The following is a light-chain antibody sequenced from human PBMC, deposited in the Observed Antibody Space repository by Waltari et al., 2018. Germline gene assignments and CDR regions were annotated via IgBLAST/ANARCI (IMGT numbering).Light chain of an antibody. CDR1: YRDVGGYNY. V-gene: IGLV2-14*03. J-gene: IGLJ2*01. CDR2: DVS. Sequence: QSALTQPVSVSGSPGQSITISCTGSYRDVGGYNYVSWYQQFPGEAPRLIIYDVSNRPPGVSSRFSGSKSGDTASLTISGLQTEDEADYYCSSYTSSSTLKLFGGGTKLTVL. CDR3: SSYTSSSTLKL.